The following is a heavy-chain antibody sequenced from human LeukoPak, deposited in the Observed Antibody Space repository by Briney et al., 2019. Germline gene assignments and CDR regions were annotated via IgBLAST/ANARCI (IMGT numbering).Heavy chain of an antibody. CDR1: GGSISSSNW. V-gene: IGHV4-4*02. CDR2: IYHSGST. J-gene: IGHJ5*02. Sequence: SGTLSLTCAVSGGSISSSNWWSWVRQPPGKGLEWIGEIYHSGSTNYNPSLKSRVTISVDTSKNQFSLKLSSVTAADTAVYYCARFGVVVPAASWNWFDPWGQGTLVTVSS. D-gene: IGHD2-2*01. CDR3: ARFGVVVPAASWNWFDP.